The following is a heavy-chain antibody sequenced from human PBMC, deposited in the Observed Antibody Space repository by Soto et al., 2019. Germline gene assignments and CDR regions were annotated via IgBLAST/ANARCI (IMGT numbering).Heavy chain of an antibody. CDR3: ARIFGVVISYYGMDV. CDR1: GGSISSSNW. D-gene: IGHD3-3*01. V-gene: IGHV4-4*02. CDR2: IYHSGST. J-gene: IGHJ6*02. Sequence: SETLSLTCAVSGGSISSSNWWSWVRQPPGKGLEWIGEIYHSGSTNYNPSLKSRVTISVDKSKNQFPLKLSSVTAADTAVYYCARIFGVVISYYGMDVWGQGTTVTVSS.